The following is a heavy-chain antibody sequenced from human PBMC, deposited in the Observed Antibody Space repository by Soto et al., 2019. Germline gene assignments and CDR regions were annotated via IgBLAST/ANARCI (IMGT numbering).Heavy chain of an antibody. Sequence: ASVKVSCKASGYTFTSYYMHWVRQAPGQGLEWMGIINPSGGSTSYAQKFQGRVTMTRDTSTSTVYMELSSLRSEDTAVYYCARGCSSTSCYVKGTPQPDAFDIWGQGTMVTVSS. CDR3: ARGCSSTSCYVKGTPQPDAFDI. CDR2: INPSGGST. CDR1: GYTFTSYY. V-gene: IGHV1-46*01. J-gene: IGHJ3*02. D-gene: IGHD2-2*01.